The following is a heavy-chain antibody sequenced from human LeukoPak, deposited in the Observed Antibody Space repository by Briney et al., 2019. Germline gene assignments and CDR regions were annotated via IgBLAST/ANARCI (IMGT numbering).Heavy chain of an antibody. V-gene: IGHV4-39*01. Sequence: SETLSLTCTVSGGSISSSSYYWGWIRQPPGKGLEWIGSIYYSGSTYYNPSLKSRVTISVDTSKNQFSPKLSSVTAADTAVYYCARRDTAMVYYFDYWGQGTLVTVSS. CDR2: IYYSGST. CDR3: ARRDTAMVYYFDY. CDR1: GGSISSSSYY. D-gene: IGHD5-18*01. J-gene: IGHJ4*02.